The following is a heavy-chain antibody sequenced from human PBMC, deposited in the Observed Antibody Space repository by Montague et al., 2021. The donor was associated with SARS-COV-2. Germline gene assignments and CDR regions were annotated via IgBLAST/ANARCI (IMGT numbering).Heavy chain of an antibody. CDR3: ARDTRITMLVVVNRYGMDV. Sequence: SETLSLTCTVSGGAISGSSYYWGWIRQPPGKGLEWIGGIYYSGSTYYXXXLKSRVTISVDTSKNQFSLKLSSVTAADTAVYYCARDTRITMLVVVNRYGMDVWGQGTTVTVSS. CDR1: GGAISGSSYY. J-gene: IGHJ6*02. V-gene: IGHV4-39*07. CDR2: IYYSGST. D-gene: IGHD3-22*01.